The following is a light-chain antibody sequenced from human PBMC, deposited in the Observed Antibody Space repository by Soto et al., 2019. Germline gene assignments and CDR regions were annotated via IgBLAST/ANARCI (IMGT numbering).Light chain of an antibody. J-gene: IGKJ2*01. CDR1: QNVSSN. Sequence: EIVMTQSPATLSVSPGERATLSCRASQNVSSNLAWYQQKPGQAPRLLIYAASTRATGIPARFSGSGSGTEFTLTISSLQSEDFALYYCQQYNNWPPYTFGQGTKLEIK. CDR2: AAS. V-gene: IGKV3D-15*01. CDR3: QQYNNWPPYT.